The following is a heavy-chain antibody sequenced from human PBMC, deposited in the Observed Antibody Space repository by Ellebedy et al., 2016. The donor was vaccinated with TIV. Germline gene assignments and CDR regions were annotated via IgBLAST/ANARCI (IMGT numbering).Heavy chain of an antibody. CDR1: GFTFSSYA. V-gene: IGHV3-30-3*01. D-gene: IGHD1-26*01. Sequence: PGGSLRLSCAASGFTFSSYAMHWVRQAPGKGLEWVAVISYDGSNKYYADSVKGRFTISRDNSKNTLYLQMNSLRAEDTAVYYCARDLREHGPQAAEYWGQGTLVTVSS. CDR2: ISYDGSNK. J-gene: IGHJ4*02. CDR3: ARDLREHGPQAAEY.